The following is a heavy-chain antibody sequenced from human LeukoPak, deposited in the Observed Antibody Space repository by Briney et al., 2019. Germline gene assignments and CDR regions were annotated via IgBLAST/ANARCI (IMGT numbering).Heavy chain of an antibody. V-gene: IGHV6-1*01. D-gene: IGHD6-19*01. J-gene: IGHJ4*02. CDR3: ARDFGTTGWHTFDY. Sequence: SQTLSLTRVVSGDSVSSKNGAWNWIRQSPSRGLEWLGRTYYRSKWYNDYAESMEGRMTISQDTSKNQYSLHLNSVTPDDTAVYYCARDFGTTGWHTFDYWGQGTPVTVSS. CDR1: GDSVSSKNGA. CDR2: TYYRSKWYN.